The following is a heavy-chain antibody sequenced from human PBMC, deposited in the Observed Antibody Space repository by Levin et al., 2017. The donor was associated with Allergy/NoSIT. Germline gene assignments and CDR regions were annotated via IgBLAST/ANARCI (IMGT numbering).Heavy chain of an antibody. CDR2: ISYDGSNK. CDR1: GFTFSSYA. CDR3: ARDGNWNYFDY. D-gene: IGHD1-20*01. J-gene: IGHJ4*02. V-gene: IGHV3-30-3*01. Sequence: GESLKISCAASGFTFSSYAMHWVRQAPGKGLEWVAVISYDGSNKYYADSVKGRFTISRDNSKNTLYLQMNSLRAEDTAVYYCARDGNWNYFDYWGQGTLVTVSS.